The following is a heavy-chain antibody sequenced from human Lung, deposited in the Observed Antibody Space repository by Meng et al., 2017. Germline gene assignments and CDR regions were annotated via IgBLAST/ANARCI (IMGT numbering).Heavy chain of an antibody. CDR1: GVCFSDYY. CDR3: ARGPTTMAHDFDY. CDR2: INHSGRT. Sequence: LGVGRFKPSEAHSPPCCVSGVCFSDYYLRWIRRPPGKGQEWIGKINHSGRTNDKPSPESRATISVDTSQNNLSLKLSSVTAADSAVYDCARGPTTMAHDFDYWGQGTLVTVSS. V-gene: IGHV4-34*04. J-gene: IGHJ4*02. D-gene: IGHD4-11*01.